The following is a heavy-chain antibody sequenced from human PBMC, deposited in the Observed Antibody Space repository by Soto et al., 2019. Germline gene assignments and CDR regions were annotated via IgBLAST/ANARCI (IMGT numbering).Heavy chain of an antibody. CDR2: IFHIGAT. J-gene: IGHJ3*02. CDR3: ASVGGNGGKSRI. Sequence: QVQLRESGPGLVKPSETLSLTCAVSGGSITSDNWWSWVRQPPKMGLEWIGEIFHIGATHYKPSLESRVTISMDTSKNHFSLKVNSVTAADTAVYFCASVGGNGGKSRIWGQGTLVPVSS. V-gene: IGHV4-4*02. CDR1: GGSITSDNW. D-gene: IGHD2-8*01.